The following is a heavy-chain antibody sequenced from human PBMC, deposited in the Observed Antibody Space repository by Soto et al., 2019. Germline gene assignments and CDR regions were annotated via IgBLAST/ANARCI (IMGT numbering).Heavy chain of an antibody. CDR2: IYYSGST. J-gene: IGHJ4*02. D-gene: IGHD4-17*01. Sequence: SETLSLTCTVSGGSISSSSYYWGWIRQPPGKGLEWIGSIYYSGSTYYNPSLKSRVTISVDTSKNQFSLKLSSVTAADTAVYYCARQRDYGDGLGYWGQGTLVTVSS. CDR1: GGSISSSSYY. CDR3: ARQRDYGDGLGY. V-gene: IGHV4-39*01.